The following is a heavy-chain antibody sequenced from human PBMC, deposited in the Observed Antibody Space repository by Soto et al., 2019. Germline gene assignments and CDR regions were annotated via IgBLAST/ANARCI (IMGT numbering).Heavy chain of an antibody. D-gene: IGHD3-3*01. CDR3: ARGCGVVTGYYYYGMDV. Sequence: SETLSLTCTVSGGSISSSSYYWGWIRQPPGKGLEWIGSIYYSGGTYYNPSLKSRVTISVDTSKNQFSLKLSSVTAADTAVYYCARGCGVVTGYYYYGMDVWGQGNTVT. CDR1: GGSISSSSYY. CDR2: IYYSGGT. V-gene: IGHV4-39*01. J-gene: IGHJ6*02.